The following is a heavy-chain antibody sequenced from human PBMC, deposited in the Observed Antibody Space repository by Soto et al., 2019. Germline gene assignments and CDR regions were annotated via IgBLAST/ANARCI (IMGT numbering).Heavy chain of an antibody. J-gene: IGHJ4*02. D-gene: IGHD6-13*01. CDR1: GFTFSTYE. CDR2: ISVSGNII. CDR3: VRDTMRASAAASLEY. Sequence: EVQLVESGGGLVQPGGSLRLSCAASGFTFSTYEFNWVRQAPGRGLEWISYISVSGNIIKYADSVKGRFTISRDNAENSLQLHMSSLRVDDTAVYFCVRDTMRASAAASLEYWGQGTQVIVSS. V-gene: IGHV3-48*03.